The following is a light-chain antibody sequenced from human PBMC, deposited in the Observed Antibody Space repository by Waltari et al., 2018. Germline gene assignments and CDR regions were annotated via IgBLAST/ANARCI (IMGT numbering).Light chain of an antibody. CDR3: NSYTSSNIVV. J-gene: IGLJ2*01. CDR1: SSDIGGFNY. Sequence: QSALTQPASVSGSPGQSLTIPCPGTSSDIGGFNYVSWYQQYPGKAPTLMIDEVSNRPSGVSYRFAGSKSGNTASLTISGLQAEDEADYYCNSYTSSNIVVFGGGTKLTVL. CDR2: EVS. V-gene: IGLV2-14*01.